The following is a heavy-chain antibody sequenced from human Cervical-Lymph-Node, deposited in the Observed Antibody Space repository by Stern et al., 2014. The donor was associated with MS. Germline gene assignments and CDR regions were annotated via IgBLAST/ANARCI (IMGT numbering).Heavy chain of an antibody. CDR2: ISYDENHK. CDR1: GFTFSSYG. J-gene: IGHJ4*02. V-gene: IGHV3-30*03. Sequence: VQMVESGGAVVQPGRSLRLSCAASGFTFSSYGMNWVRQAPGKGLGWGTVISYDENHKYYASSGKGRFTISRDNSKNTLHLQMNSVTPDDTAIYYCARDYEDTSMLFDHWGQGTLVTVSS. CDR3: ARDYEDTSMLFDH. D-gene: IGHD2-8*01.